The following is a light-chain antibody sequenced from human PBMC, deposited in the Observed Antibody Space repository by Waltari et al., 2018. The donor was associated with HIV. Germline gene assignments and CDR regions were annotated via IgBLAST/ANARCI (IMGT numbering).Light chain of an antibody. J-gene: IGLJ2*01. CDR2: QDS. CDR1: KLGDKY. CDR3: QAWDSSTEVV. V-gene: IGLV3-1*01. Sequence: SYELTQPPSVSVSPGQTASITCSGDKLGDKYACWYQQKPGQSPVLVIYQDSKRPSGIPEPFSGSNTGNTATLTISGTQAMDEADYYCQAWDSSTEVVFGGGTKLTVL.